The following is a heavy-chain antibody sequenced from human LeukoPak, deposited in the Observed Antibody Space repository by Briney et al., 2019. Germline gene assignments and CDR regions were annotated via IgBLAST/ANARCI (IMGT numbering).Heavy chain of an antibody. V-gene: IGHV1-2*02. Sequence: GASVKVSCKASGYTFTGYYMHWVRQAPGQGLEWMGWINPNSGGTNYAQKFQGRVTMTRDTSISTAYMELSRLRSDDTDVYYCARSEYQLRRQDAFDIWGQGTMVTVSS. J-gene: IGHJ3*02. CDR3: ARSEYQLRRQDAFDI. D-gene: IGHD2-2*01. CDR2: INPNSGGT. CDR1: GYTFTGYY.